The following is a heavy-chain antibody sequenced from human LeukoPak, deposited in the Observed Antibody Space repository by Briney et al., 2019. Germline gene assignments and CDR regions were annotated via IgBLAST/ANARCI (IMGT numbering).Heavy chain of an antibody. CDR1: GYTFTGYY. CDR2: INPNSGGT. D-gene: IGHD3-16*02. CDR3: ARGLSVAVAPGYYYYGMDV. J-gene: IGHJ6*02. V-gene: IGHV1-2*02. Sequence: ASVKVSCKASGYTFTGYYMHWVRQAPGQGLEWMGWINPNSGGTNYAQKFQGRVTMTRDTSISTAYMELSRLRSDDTAVYYCARGLSVAVAPGYYYYGMDVWGQGTTVTVSS.